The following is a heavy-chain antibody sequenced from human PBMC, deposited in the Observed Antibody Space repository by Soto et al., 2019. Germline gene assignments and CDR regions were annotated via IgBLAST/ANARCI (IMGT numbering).Heavy chain of an antibody. CDR3: AKEWTSCEYDY. Sequence: EVQLLESGGGLVQPGGSPRFSCAASGFTFSRYAMSWVRQVPGKGLQWVSAISGGGDSTYYADSVKGGFTISRDNSKNPLYLQMNKLMAEDTAGYYCAKEWTSCEYDYWGQGTLVTVSS. V-gene: IGHV3-23*01. CDR1: GFTFSRYA. J-gene: IGHJ4*02. D-gene: IGHD6-6*01. CDR2: ISGGGDST.